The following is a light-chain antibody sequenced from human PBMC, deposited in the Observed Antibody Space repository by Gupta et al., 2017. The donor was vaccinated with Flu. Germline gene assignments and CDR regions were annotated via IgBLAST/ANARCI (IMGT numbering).Light chain of an antibody. CDR3: SSYTSTSTYV. V-gene: IGLV2-18*02. J-gene: IGLJ1*01. CDR1: SRDVGSYNR. Sequence: QSALTQPPSVSGSPGQSVTISCTGTSRDVGSYNRVSWYQQPPGTSPNLPIYDVSKRPAGATGLFSGSKAGNTASLTIFGPQADDAGDYYCSSYTSTSTYVFGTGTKVTVL. CDR2: DVS.